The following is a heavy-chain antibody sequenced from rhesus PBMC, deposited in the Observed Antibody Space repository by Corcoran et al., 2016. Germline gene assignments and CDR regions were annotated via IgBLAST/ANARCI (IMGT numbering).Heavy chain of an antibody. Sequence: QVQLQQSSPGLVKPSETLSLTCAVSGASIRTNYWSWIRQSQGKGLEWIGTIIGGNGSTRYNPSLKSRVTISTDTSKNQFSLNLIFVTAADTAVYYCARDFAYWGQGVLVTVSS. J-gene: IGHJ4*01. V-gene: IGHV4-147*01. CDR3: ARDFAY. CDR1: GASIRTNY. CDR2: IIGGNGST.